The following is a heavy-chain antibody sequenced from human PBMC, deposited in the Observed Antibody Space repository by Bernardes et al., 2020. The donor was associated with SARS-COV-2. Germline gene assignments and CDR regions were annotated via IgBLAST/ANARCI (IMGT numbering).Heavy chain of an antibody. CDR1: GGSISSYY. D-gene: IGHD3-22*01. V-gene: IGHV4-4*07. Sequence: SETLSLTCTVSGGSISSYYWRWIRQPAGKGLEWIGRIYTSGSTNYNPSLKSRVTMSVDTSKNQFSLKLSSVTAADTAVFYCARGGAYYYDSSGYHFDYWGQGTLVTVSS. CDR3: ARGGAYYYDSSGYHFDY. CDR2: IYTSGST. J-gene: IGHJ4*02.